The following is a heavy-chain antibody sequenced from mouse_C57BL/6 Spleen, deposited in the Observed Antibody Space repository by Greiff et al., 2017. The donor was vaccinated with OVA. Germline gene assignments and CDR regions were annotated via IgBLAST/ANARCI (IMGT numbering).Heavy chain of an antibody. Sequence: QVQLQQPGAELVKPGASVKLSCKASGYTFTSYWMQWVKQRPGQGLEWIGEIDPSDSYTNYNQKFKGKATLTVDTSSSTAYMQLSSLTSEDSAVYYCARRAYDGSLMDYWGQGTSVTVSS. CDR1: GYTFTSYW. V-gene: IGHV1-50*01. CDR2: IDPSDSYT. J-gene: IGHJ4*01. D-gene: IGHD2-3*01. CDR3: ARRAYDGSLMDY.